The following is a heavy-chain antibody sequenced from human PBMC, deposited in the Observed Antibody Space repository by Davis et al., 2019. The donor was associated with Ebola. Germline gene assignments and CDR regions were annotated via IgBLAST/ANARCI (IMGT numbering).Heavy chain of an antibody. CDR2: IHYSGST. D-gene: IGHD4-17*01. Sequence: GSLRLSCTVSGGSISSYYWTWISQPPGKGLEWIGHIHYSGSTHYNPSLKSRVTTSVDTSKNQFSLSLSSVTAADTAVYYCARMPTVTADHWYFDLWGRGTLVAVSS. J-gene: IGHJ2*01. CDR3: ARMPTVTADHWYFDL. CDR1: GGSISSYY. V-gene: IGHV4-59*01.